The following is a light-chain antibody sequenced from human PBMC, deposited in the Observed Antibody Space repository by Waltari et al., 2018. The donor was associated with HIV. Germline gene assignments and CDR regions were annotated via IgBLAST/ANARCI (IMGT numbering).Light chain of an antibody. Sequence: SSELTQDPAVSVALGQTVRITCPGDSLRSYYASWYQQKPGQAPVLVIYGKHNRPSGIPDRFCGYSSGNTASVTSTGAQAEDEADYSGNCRESSGNHLMVFGGGTKLTVL. V-gene: IGLV3-19*01. J-gene: IGLJ2*01. CDR3: NCRESSGNHLMV. CDR1: SLRSYY. CDR2: GKH.